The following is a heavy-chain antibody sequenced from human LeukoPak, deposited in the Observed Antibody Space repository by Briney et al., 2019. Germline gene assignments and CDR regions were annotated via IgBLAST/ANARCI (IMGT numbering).Heavy chain of an antibody. D-gene: IGHD3-22*01. Sequence: SETLSLTCTVSGGSISSYYWSWIRQPPGKGLEWIGYIHYSGSTNYNPSLKSRITISVDTSKNQFSLKLSSVTAADTAVYYCARQAYYDSSGCFDYWGQGALVTVSS. J-gene: IGHJ4*02. CDR3: ARQAYYDSSGCFDY. CDR1: GGSISSYY. CDR2: IHYSGST. V-gene: IGHV4-59*08.